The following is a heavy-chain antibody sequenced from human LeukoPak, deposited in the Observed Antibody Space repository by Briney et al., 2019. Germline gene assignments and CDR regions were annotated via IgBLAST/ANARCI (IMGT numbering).Heavy chain of an antibody. J-gene: IGHJ6*02. CDR2: IKQDGSEK. D-gene: IGHD6-13*01. V-gene: IGHV3-7*01. CDR3: ARETIAAAAMGYYYYGMDV. CDR1: GFTFSSYW. Sequence: GGSLRLSCAASGFTFSSYWMSWVRQAPGKGLEWVANIKQDGSEKYYVDSVKGRFTISRDNAKNSLYLQMNSLRAEDTAVYYCARETIAAAAMGYYYYGMDVWGQGTTVTVSS.